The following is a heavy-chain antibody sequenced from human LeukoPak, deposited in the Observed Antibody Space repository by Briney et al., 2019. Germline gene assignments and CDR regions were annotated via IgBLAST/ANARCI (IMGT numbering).Heavy chain of an antibody. D-gene: IGHD1-26*01. J-gene: IGHJ4*02. CDR2: IYYSGST. CDR3: ARLSSGSYYVAY. CDR1: GGSISSSSYY. V-gene: IGHV4-39*01. Sequence: SETLCVTRTVSGGSISSSSYYWGWIRQPPGKGLEWIGSIYYSGSTYYNPSLKSRVTISVDTSKNQFSLKLSSVTAADTAVYYCARLSSGSYYVAYTGPGTLVTVSS.